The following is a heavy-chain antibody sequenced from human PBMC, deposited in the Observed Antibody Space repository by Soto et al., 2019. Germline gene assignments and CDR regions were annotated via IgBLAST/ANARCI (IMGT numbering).Heavy chain of an antibody. V-gene: IGHV4-30-2*01. D-gene: IGHD3-9*01. CDR1: GGSISSGGYS. J-gene: IGHJ6*02. CDR3: AGASLLTGYYDYYYGMDV. Sequence: KPSETLSLTCAVSGGSISSGGYSWSWIRQPPGKGLEWIGYIYHSGSTYYNPSLKSRVTISVDRSKNQFSLKLSSVTAADTAVYYCAGASLLTGYYDYYYGMDVWGQGTTVTVSS. CDR2: IYHSGST.